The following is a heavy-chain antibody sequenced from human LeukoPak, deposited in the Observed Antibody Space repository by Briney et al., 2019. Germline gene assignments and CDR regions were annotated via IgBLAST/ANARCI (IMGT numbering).Heavy chain of an antibody. J-gene: IGHJ4*02. D-gene: IGHD1-26*01. V-gene: IGHV3-7*01. CDR3: VRGGRGERSNY. CDR2: IKQDGTEK. Sequence: PGGSLRLSCAASGFSLSDYWMNWVRQAPRRGLEWVAHIKQDGTEKKYLDSVKGRFTISRDNVKNSVYLQMDSLGVEDTAVYYCVRGGRGERSNYWGRGTLVTVSS. CDR1: GFSLSDYW.